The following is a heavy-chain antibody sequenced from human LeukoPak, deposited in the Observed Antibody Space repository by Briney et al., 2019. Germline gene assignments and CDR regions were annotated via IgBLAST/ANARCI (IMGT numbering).Heavy chain of an antibody. CDR3: ASRYCSATRCYGEGFDY. D-gene: IGHD2-2*01. J-gene: IGHJ4*02. V-gene: IGHV3-48*03. CDR1: GFTFSSYE. CDR2: ISSSGSTI. Sequence: TGGSLRLSCAASGFTFSSYEMNWVRQAPGKGLEWVSHISSSGSTIYYADSVKGRFTISRDNAKNSLCLQMNSLRAEDTAVYYCASRYCSATRCYGEGFDYWGQGTLVTVSS.